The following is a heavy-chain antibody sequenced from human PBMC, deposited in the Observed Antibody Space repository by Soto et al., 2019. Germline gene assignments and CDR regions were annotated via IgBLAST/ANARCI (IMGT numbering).Heavy chain of an antibody. D-gene: IGHD2-21*01. Sequence: QVQLVQSGAEVKKPGASVKVSCKPSGYTFTDYYIHWVRQAPGQGLEWMGWVDPKSGGTRNTQKFQGRVTMTRDTSTSTVYMELSSLRSDDTAVYSCARDNYGALDYWGQGTLVTVSS. CDR2: VDPKSGGT. V-gene: IGHV1-2*02. CDR3: ARDNYGALDY. J-gene: IGHJ4*02. CDR1: GYTFTDYY.